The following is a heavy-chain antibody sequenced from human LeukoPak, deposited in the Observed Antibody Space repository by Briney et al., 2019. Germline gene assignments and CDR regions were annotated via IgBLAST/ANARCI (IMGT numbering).Heavy chain of an antibody. CDR1: GGSISSGDYY. D-gene: IGHD3-10*01. J-gene: IGHJ4*02. CDR3: ARASVVRLIFDY. CDR2: IYYSGST. Sequence: KPSETLSLTCTVSGGSISSGDYYWSWIRQPPGKGLEWIGYIYYSGSTYYNPSLKSRVTISVDTSKNQFSLKLSSVTAADTAVYYCARASVVRLIFDYWGQGTLVTVSS. V-gene: IGHV4-30-4*01.